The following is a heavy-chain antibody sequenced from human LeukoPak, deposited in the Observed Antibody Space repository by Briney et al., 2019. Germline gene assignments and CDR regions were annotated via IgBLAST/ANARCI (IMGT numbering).Heavy chain of an antibody. CDR1: GFSFSSYW. Sequence: GGSLRLSXAASGFSFSSYWMHWVRQAPGKGLMWVSRVNNDGSSTTYADSVEGRFTISGDNARNTLYLQMNSLRAEDTAVYYCARSSYPYYFDYWGQGTLVTVSS. V-gene: IGHV3-74*01. CDR2: VNNDGSST. J-gene: IGHJ4*02. CDR3: ARSSYPYYFDY. D-gene: IGHD6-19*01.